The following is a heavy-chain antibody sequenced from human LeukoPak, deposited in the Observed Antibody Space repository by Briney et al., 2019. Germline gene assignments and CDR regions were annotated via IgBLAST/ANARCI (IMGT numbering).Heavy chain of an antibody. Sequence: GGSLRLSCAASGFTFSSYGMSWVRQAPGKGLEWVSYISRSGSTIYYADSVKGRFTISRDNAKNSLYLQMNSLRAEDTALYYCARDQYYYGPGSYNLFDYWGQGTLVTVSS. CDR3: ARDQYYYGPGSYNLFDY. V-gene: IGHV3-48*04. CDR2: ISRSGSTI. J-gene: IGHJ4*02. CDR1: GFTFSSYG. D-gene: IGHD3-10*01.